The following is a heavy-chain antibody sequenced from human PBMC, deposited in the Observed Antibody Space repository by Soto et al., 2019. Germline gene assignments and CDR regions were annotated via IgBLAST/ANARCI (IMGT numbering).Heavy chain of an antibody. Sequence: GGSLRLSCAASGFTFSSYSMNWVRQAPGKGLEWVSSISSSSSYIYYADSVKGRVTISRDNAKNSLYLQMNSLRAEDTAVYYCARVDASQQSEVPILFSYYYGMDVWGQGTTVTVSS. CDR1: GFTFSSYS. V-gene: IGHV3-21*01. CDR2: ISSSSSYI. J-gene: IGHJ6*02. CDR3: ARVDASQQSEVPILFSYYYGMDV. D-gene: IGHD6-13*01.